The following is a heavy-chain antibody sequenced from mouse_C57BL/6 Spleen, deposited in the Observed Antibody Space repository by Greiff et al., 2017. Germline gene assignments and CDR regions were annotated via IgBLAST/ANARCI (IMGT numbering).Heavy chain of an antibody. Sequence: EVQRVKSGGGLVQPGESLKLSCESNEYEFPSHDMSWVRKTPEKRLELVAAINSDGGSTYYPDTMERRFIISRDNTKKTLYLQMSSLRSEDTALYYGARHWDGYYAMDYWGQGTSVTVSS. CDR1: EYEFPSHD. D-gene: IGHD2-3*01. CDR2: INSDGGST. J-gene: IGHJ4*01. CDR3: ARHWDGYYAMDY. V-gene: IGHV5-2*01.